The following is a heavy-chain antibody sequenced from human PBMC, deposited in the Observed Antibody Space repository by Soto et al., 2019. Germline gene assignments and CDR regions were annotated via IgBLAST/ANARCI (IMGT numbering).Heavy chain of an antibody. CDR3: ARGWGSKWYYFDS. Sequence: QVRLQESGPGVVRPSETLSLTCTVSGVSSTSFYWSWLRQSPGKGLEWIGYIFVNGDVKYNPSLMSRLTMSIDMSKNEFSLRLKSVTAADTAMYYCARGWGSKWYYFDSWGEGTLVTVSS. J-gene: IGHJ4*02. V-gene: IGHV4-59*13. CDR2: IFVNGDV. CDR1: GVSSTSFY. D-gene: IGHD3-16*01.